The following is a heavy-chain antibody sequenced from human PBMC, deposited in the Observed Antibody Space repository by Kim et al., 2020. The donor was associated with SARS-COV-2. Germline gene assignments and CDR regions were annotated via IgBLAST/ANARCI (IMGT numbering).Heavy chain of an antibody. J-gene: IGHJ2*01. CDR1: GGSFSGYY. CDR3: ARGGPLRFLEWKGHRYFDL. D-gene: IGHD3-3*01. CDR2: INHSGST. Sequence: SETLSLTCAVYGGSFSGYYWSWIRQPPGKGLEWIGEINHSGSTNYNPSLKSRVTISVDTSKNQFSLKLSSVTAADTAVYYCARGGPLRFLEWKGHRYFDLWGRGTLVTVSS. V-gene: IGHV4-34*01.